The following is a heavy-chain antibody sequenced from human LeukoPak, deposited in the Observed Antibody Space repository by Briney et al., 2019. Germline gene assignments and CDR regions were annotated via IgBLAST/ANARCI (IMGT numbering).Heavy chain of an antibody. CDR2: MNPNSGNT. CDR3: ARGRGRIAAAGTRAFDI. J-gene: IGHJ3*02. Sequence: ASVKVSCKASGYTFTSYDINWVRQATGQGLEWMGWMNPNSGNTGYAQKFQGRVTMTRNTSISTAYMELSSLRSEDTAVYYCARGRGRIAAAGTRAFDIWGQGTMVTVSS. V-gene: IGHV1-8*01. CDR1: GYTFTSYD. D-gene: IGHD6-13*01.